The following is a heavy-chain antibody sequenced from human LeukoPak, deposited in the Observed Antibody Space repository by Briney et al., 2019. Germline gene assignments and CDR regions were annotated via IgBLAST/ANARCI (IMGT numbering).Heavy chain of an antibody. CDR1: GGSISGYY. Sequence: PSETLSLTCSVSGGSISGYYWSWIRQPPGKGLEWIGYIHYSGGTNYNPSLKSRVTTSVDTSKNQFSLKLTSVTAADTAVYYCARVGSGNFDYWGQGTLVTVSS. J-gene: IGHJ4*02. V-gene: IGHV4-59*01. CDR3: ARVGSGNFDY. CDR2: IHYSGGT. D-gene: IGHD1-1*01.